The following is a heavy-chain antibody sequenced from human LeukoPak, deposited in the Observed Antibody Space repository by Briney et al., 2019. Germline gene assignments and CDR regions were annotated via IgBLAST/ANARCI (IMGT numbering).Heavy chain of an antibody. CDR3: ARRPSFDP. J-gene: IGHJ5*02. D-gene: IGHD6-6*01. CDR2: VRYDGSKK. CDR1: GFTFSTYG. Sequence: GGSLRLSCAASGFTFSTYGMHWVRQAPGKGLEWVAFVRYDGSKKYYTNSVKGRFTISRDNSKNTLYLQMNSLRAEDTAVYYCARRPSFDPWGQGTLVTVSS. V-gene: IGHV3-30*02.